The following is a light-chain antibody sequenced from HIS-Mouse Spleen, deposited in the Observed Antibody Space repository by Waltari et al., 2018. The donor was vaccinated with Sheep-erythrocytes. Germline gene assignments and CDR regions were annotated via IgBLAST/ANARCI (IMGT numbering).Light chain of an antibody. V-gene: IGKV1D-13*01. CDR1: QGISSA. Sequence: AIQLTQSPSSLSTSVGDRVTITCRASQGISSALAWYQQKPGKAPKLLIYDASSLESGVPSRFSGSGSGTDFTLTISSLQPEDFATYYCQQFNNYPRTFGQGTRLEIK. CDR3: QQFNNYPRT. J-gene: IGKJ5*01. CDR2: DAS.